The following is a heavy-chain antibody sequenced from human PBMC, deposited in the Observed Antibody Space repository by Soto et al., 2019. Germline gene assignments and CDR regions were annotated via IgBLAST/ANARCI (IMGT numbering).Heavy chain of an antibody. CDR1: GGSISSGGYS. CDR3: ARGMTTVTTLDY. Sequence: SETLSLTCAVSGGSISSGGYSWSWIRQPPGKGLEWIGYIYHSGSTYYNPSLKSRVTISLDRSKKQFSLKLSSVTAAETAVYYCARGMTTVTTLDYWGQGTLVTVS. J-gene: IGHJ4*02. D-gene: IGHD4-17*01. V-gene: IGHV4-30-2*01. CDR2: IYHSGST.